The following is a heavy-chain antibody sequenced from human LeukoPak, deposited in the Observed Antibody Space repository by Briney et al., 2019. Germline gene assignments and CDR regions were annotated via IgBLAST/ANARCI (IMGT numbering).Heavy chain of an antibody. CDR3: ARRGDGYNSPSGY. Sequence: AGGSLRLSCAASGFTFSDYWMNWVRQSPGKGLEWVANIKQDASDKKYVDSVKGRFTISRDNAKNSLYLQMNSLRAEDTAVYYCARRGDGYNSPSGYWGQGTLVTVSS. CDR2: IKQDASDK. CDR1: GFTFSDYW. D-gene: IGHD5-24*01. J-gene: IGHJ4*02. V-gene: IGHV3-7*01.